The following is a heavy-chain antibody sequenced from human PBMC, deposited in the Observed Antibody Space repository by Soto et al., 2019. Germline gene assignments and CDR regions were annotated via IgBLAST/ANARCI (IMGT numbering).Heavy chain of an antibody. CDR3: ARSTRITIFGVATLPEYFQH. Sequence: GGSLRLSCAASGFTFSSYGMHWVRQAPGKGLEWVAVISYDGSNKYYADSVKGRFTISRDNSKNTLYLQMNSLRAEDTAVYYCARSTRITIFGVATLPEYFQHWGQGTLVTVSS. CDR2: ISYDGSNK. D-gene: IGHD3-3*01. J-gene: IGHJ1*01. V-gene: IGHV3-30*19. CDR1: GFTFSSYG.